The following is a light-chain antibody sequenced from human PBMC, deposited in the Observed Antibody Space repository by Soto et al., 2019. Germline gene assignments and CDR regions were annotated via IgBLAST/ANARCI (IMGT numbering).Light chain of an antibody. V-gene: IGKV3-11*01. CDR3: QHRNNRPFS. CDR2: DAS. CDR1: QSVNNY. Sequence: EIVVTQSPATLSLSPGERATLSCRASQSVNNYLAWYQQRPGQAPRLLIYDASNRATGIPARFSGSGSGTDFTLTISSLEPEDFAVYYCQHRNNRPFSFGPGTKVAIK. J-gene: IGKJ3*01.